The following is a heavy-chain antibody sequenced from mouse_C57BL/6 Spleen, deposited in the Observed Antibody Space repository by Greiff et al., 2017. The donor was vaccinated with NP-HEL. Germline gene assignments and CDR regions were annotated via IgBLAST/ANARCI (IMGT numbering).Heavy chain of an antibody. CDR2: INPSSGYT. CDR3: ARGYDGYPSYWYFDV. CDR1: GYNFTSYW. J-gene: IGHJ1*03. D-gene: IGHD2-3*01. Sequence: QVQLQQSGAELAKPGASVKLSCKASGYNFTSYWMHWVKQRPGQGLEWIGYINPSSGYTKYNQKFKDKATLTADKSSSTAYMQLSSLTYEDSAVYYCARGYDGYPSYWYFDVWGTGTTVTVSS. V-gene: IGHV1-7*01.